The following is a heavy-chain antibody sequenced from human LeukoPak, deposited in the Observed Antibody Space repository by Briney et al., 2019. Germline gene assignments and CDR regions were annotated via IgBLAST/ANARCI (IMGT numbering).Heavy chain of an antibody. V-gene: IGHV1-2*06. CDR1: GYTFTGYY. CDR3: AREANSCTGISCYDGWFDP. CDR2: INPNSGGT. Sequence: GASVKVSCKASGYTFTGYYMHWVRQAPGQGLEWMGRINPNSGGTNYAQKFQGRVTMTRDTSISTAYMELSRLRSDDTAVYYCAREANSCTGISCYDGWFDPWGQGTLVTVSS. J-gene: IGHJ5*02. D-gene: IGHD2-2*01.